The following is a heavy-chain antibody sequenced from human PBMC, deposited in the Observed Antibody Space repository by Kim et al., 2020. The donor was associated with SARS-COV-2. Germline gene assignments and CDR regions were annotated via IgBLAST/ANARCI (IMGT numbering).Heavy chain of an antibody. Sequence: SETLSLTCAVYGGSFSGYYWSWIRQPPGKGLEWIGEINHSGSTNYNPSLKSRVTISVDTSKNQFSLKLSSVTAADTAVYYCARVGIVVVVALSAWFDPWGQGTLVTVSS. CDR3: ARVGIVVVVALSAWFDP. D-gene: IGHD2-15*01. J-gene: IGHJ5*02. CDR1: GGSFSGYY. CDR2: INHSGST. V-gene: IGHV4-34*01.